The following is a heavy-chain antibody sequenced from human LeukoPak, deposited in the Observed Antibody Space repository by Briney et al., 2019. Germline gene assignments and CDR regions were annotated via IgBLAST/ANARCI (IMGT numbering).Heavy chain of an antibody. CDR2: IWNDGTNK. CDR3: ARDIVVVTSPGDY. J-gene: IGHJ4*02. V-gene: IGHV3-33*01. CDR1: GFTFSSYG. D-gene: IGHD2-21*02. Sequence: PGRSLRLSCAASGFTFSSYGMHWVRQAPGKGLEWVAVIWNDGTNKYYADSVKGRFTISRDNSKNALYLQMNSLRVEDTAVYYCARDIVVVTSPGDYWGQGTLVTVSS.